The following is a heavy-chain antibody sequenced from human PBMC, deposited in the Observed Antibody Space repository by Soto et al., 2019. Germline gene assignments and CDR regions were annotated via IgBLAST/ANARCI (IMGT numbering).Heavy chain of an antibody. CDR1: GFTFSNAW. Sequence: EVQLVESGGGLVKPGGSLRLSCAASGFTFSNAWMNWVRQAPGKGLEWVGRIKSKTDGGTTDYAAPVKGRFTISRDDSKNTLYLQMNSLKTEDTAVYYCTTAAAFSRAASWAFDIWGQGTMVTVSS. CDR3: TTAAAFSRAASWAFDI. CDR2: IKSKTDGGTT. V-gene: IGHV3-15*07. J-gene: IGHJ3*02. D-gene: IGHD3-3*02.